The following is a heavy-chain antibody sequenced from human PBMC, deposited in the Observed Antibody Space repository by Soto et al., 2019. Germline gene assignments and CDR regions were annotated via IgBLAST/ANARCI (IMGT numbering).Heavy chain of an antibody. CDR1: GGTFSSYT. V-gene: IGHV1-69*02. CDR2: IIPILGIA. D-gene: IGHD2-2*01. Sequence: QVQLVQSGAEVKKPGSSVKVSCKASGGTFSSYTISWVRQAPGQGLEWMGRIIPILGIANYAQKFQGRVTITADKSTSTAYMELSSLRSGDTAVYYCARVGWDCSSTSCYPQYYFDYWGQGTLVSVSS. CDR3: ARVGWDCSSTSCYPQYYFDY. J-gene: IGHJ4*02.